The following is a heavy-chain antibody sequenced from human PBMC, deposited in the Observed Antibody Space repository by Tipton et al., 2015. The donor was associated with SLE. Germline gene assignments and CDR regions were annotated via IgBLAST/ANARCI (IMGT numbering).Heavy chain of an antibody. J-gene: IGHJ6*03. D-gene: IGHD2-2*01. Sequence: LRLSCTVSGGSITTGPYYWGWIRQPPGKGLEWIGSVYYSGNTYYNPSLKSRFTMSFNTSKNQFSLKLSSVTAADTAVYYCARGDMVVVPAAGGGYYYYMDVWGKGTTVTVSS. CDR3: ARGDMVVVPAAGGGYYYYMDV. CDR1: GGSITTGPYY. V-gene: IGHV4-39*07. CDR2: VYYSGNT.